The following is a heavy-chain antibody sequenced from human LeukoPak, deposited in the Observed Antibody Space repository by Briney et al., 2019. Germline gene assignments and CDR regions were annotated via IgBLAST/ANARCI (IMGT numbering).Heavy chain of an antibody. CDR2: IYYSGST. Sequence: SETLSLTCTVSGGSISSSSYYWGWIRQPPRKGLEWIGSIYYSGSTYYNPSLKSRVTISVDTSKTQFSLKLSSVTAADTAVYYCARVDRWLRNPGQADYWGQGTLVTVSS. CDR3: ARVDRWLRNPGQADY. J-gene: IGHJ4*02. D-gene: IGHD5-24*01. V-gene: IGHV4-39*01. CDR1: GGSISSSSYY.